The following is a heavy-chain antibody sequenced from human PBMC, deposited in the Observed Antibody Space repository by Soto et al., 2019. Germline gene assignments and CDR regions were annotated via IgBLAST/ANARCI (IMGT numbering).Heavy chain of an antibody. CDR1: GFTFSSYA. D-gene: IGHD3-9*01. Sequence: EVQLLESGGGLVQPGGSLRLSCAASGFTFSSYAMSWVRQAPGKGLELVSAISGSGGSTYYADSVKGRFTISRDNFKNTLYLQMHSLGAEDTAVYYCARKYYDILNGYDVAFDYWGQGTLVTVSS. J-gene: IGHJ4*02. V-gene: IGHV3-23*01. CDR3: ARKYYDILNGYDVAFDY. CDR2: ISGSGGST.